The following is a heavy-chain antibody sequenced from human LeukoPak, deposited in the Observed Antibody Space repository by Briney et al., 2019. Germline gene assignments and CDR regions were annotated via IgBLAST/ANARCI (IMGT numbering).Heavy chain of an antibody. V-gene: IGHV3-23*01. D-gene: IGHD2-15*01. CDR1: GFTFSNQA. Sequence: GGSLRLSCAASGFTFSNQAMSWVRQAPGKGLQLVSVISGSGRTTEYADSVKGRFTISRDNSKNTLSLQMNSLRVEDTAIYYCAKNVVVKRYFDYWGQGTLITVSS. J-gene: IGHJ4*02. CDR3: AKNVVVKRYFDY. CDR2: ISGSGRTT.